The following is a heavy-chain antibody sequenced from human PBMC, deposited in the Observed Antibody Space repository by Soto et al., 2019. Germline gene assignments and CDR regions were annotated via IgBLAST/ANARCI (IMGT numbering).Heavy chain of an antibody. V-gene: IGHV1-24*01. Sequence: ASVKVSCKVSGYTLTELSMHWVRQAPGKGLEWMGGFDPEDGETNYAQKFQGRVTITEDKSTNTAYMELSSLKYEDTAVYYCAGHSSGVPGYYYGMDVWGQGTTVTV. CDR1: GYTLTELS. CDR3: AGHSSGVPGYYYGMDV. D-gene: IGHD3-22*01. J-gene: IGHJ6*02. CDR2: FDPEDGET.